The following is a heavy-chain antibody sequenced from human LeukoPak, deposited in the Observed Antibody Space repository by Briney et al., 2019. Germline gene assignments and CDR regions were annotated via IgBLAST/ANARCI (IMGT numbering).Heavy chain of an antibody. D-gene: IGHD2-15*01. J-gene: IGHJ6*02. CDR2: IIPILGIA. CDR3: ASRGYCSDGSCRHYYGMDV. CDR1: GGTFSSYA. Sequence: SVKVSCKASGGTFSSYAISWVRQAPGQGLEWMGRIIPILGIANYAQKFQGRVTITADKSTSTAYMELSSLRSEDTAVYYCASRGYCSDGSCRHYYGMDVWGQGTTVTVSS. V-gene: IGHV1-69*04.